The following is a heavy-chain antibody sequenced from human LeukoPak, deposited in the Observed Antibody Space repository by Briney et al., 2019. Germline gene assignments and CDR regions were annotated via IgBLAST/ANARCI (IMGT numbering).Heavy chain of an antibody. V-gene: IGHV3-33*01. CDR1: GFTVSSYG. CDR2: IWYDGSNK. CDR3: ARDRGYYDYVWGSYGMDV. D-gene: IGHD3-16*01. Sequence: GGSLRLSCAASGFTVSSYGMHWVRPAPGQGLEWVVDIWYDGSNKYYADSVKGRFTISRDNSKNTLYLQMNSLRAEDTAVYYCARDRGYYDYVWGSYGMDVWGQGTTVTVSS. J-gene: IGHJ6*02.